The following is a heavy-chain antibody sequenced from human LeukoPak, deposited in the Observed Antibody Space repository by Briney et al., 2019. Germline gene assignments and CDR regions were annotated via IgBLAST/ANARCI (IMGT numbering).Heavy chain of an antibody. D-gene: IGHD6-13*01. V-gene: IGHV4-39*07. CDR1: GGSISSSSYY. Sequence: SETLSLTCTVSGGSISSSSYYWGWIRQPPRKGLEWIGSIYYSGSTYYNPSLKSRVTMSVDTSKNQFSLKLSSVTAADTAVYYCARGNSSSWPYYYYYGMDVWGQGTTVTVSS. J-gene: IGHJ6*02. CDR2: IYYSGST. CDR3: ARGNSSSWPYYYYYGMDV.